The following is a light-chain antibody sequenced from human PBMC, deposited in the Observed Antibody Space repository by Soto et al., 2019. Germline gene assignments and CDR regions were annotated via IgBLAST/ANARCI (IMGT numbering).Light chain of an antibody. Sequence: EILLTQSPGTLSLSPGERATLSCRASQSVRNNYVAWYQQKPGQATRLLISSASGRATGIPDRFSGSGSGADFTLTISRLEPGDVAVYYCQQYGSSPYTFGQGTKLEI. CDR1: QSVRNNY. V-gene: IGKV3-20*01. CDR3: QQYGSSPYT. J-gene: IGKJ2*01. CDR2: SAS.